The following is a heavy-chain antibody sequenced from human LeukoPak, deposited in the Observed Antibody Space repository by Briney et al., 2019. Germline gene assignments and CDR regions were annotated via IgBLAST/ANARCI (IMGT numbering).Heavy chain of an antibody. CDR3: AREGGGYDSIDY. J-gene: IGHJ4*02. Sequence: PSETLSLTCAVYGGSFSGYYWNWIRQPPGKGLEWIGEINHSGSTNYNPSLKSRVTISVDTSKNQFSLKLSSVTAADTAVYYCAREGGGYDSIDYWGQGTLVTVSS. V-gene: IGHV4-34*01. CDR2: INHSGST. D-gene: IGHD3-22*01. CDR1: GGSFSGYY.